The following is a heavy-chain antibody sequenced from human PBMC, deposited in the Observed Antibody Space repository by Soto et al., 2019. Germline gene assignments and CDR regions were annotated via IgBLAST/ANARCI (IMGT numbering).Heavy chain of an antibody. CDR1: GGSISSYY. J-gene: IGHJ5*02. D-gene: IGHD4-17*01. CDR2: IYYSGST. CDR3: ARHILSVTDAKWFDP. Sequence: ETLSLTCTVSGGSISSYYWSWIRQPPGKGLEWIGYIYYSGSTNYNPSLKSRVTISVDTSKNQFSLTQSSVTAAETAVYYCARHILSVTDAKWFDPWGQGTLVTVSS. V-gene: IGHV4-59*08.